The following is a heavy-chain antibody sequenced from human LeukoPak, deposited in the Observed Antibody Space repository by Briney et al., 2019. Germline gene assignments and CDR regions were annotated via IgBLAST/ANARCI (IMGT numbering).Heavy chain of an antibody. D-gene: IGHD4-17*01. Sequence: SETLSLTCAVYGGSFSGYYWSWIRQPPGKGLEWIGEINHSGSTNYNPSLKSRVTISVDTSKNQFSLKLSSVTAADTAVYYCARGRPSRADGDYRRYFDYWGQGTLVTVSS. V-gene: IGHV4-34*01. CDR3: ARGRPSRADGDYRRYFDY. CDR1: GGSFSGYY. J-gene: IGHJ4*02. CDR2: INHSGST.